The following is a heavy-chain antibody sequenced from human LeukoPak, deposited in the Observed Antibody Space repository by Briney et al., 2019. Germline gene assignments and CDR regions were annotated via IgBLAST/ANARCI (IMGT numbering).Heavy chain of an antibody. D-gene: IGHD3-16*01. CDR2: IYYSGST. V-gene: IGHV4-59*08. CDR1: GGSISSYY. Sequence: SETLSLTCTVSGGSISSYYWSWIRQPPGKGLEWIGYIYYSGSTNYNPSLKSRVTISVDTSKNQFSLKLSSVTAADTAVYYCARVSVGRAYYFDYWGQGTLVTVSS. J-gene: IGHJ4*02. CDR3: ARVSVGRAYYFDY.